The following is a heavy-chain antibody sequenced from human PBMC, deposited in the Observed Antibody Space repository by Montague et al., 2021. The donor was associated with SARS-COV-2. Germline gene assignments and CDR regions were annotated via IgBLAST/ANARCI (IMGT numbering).Heavy chain of an antibody. D-gene: IGHD4-23*01. CDR1: GGSISSGGYY. J-gene: IGHJ6*03. Sequence: TLSLTCTVSGGSISSGGYYWSWIRQHPGKGLEWIGYIYYSGSTYYNPSLKSRVTISVDTSKNQFSLKLSSVTAADTALYYCASTYGGNLGYYYYYMDVWGKGTTVTVSS. V-gene: IGHV4-31*03. CDR3: ASTYGGNLGYYYYYMDV. CDR2: IYYSGST.